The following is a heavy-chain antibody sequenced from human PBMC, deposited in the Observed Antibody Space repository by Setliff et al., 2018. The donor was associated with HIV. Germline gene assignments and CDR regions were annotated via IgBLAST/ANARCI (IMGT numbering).Heavy chain of an antibody. CDR1: GGSISSGTYY. D-gene: IGHD3-16*01. CDR2: IYTSGST. CDR3: AKHDFGEGSCFDP. J-gene: IGHJ5*02. Sequence: PSETLSLTCTVSGGSISSGTYYWSWIRQPAGKGLEWIGRIYTSGSTSYNPSLKSRVTMSADTSKNQISLMLRSMTAADTAVYYCAKHDFGEGSCFDPWGQGSLVTVSS. V-gene: IGHV4-61*02.